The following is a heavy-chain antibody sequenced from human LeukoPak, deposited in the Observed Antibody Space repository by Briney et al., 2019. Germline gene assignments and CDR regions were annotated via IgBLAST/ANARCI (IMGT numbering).Heavy chain of an antibody. V-gene: IGHV3-23*01. CDR2: ISGSGGST. D-gene: IGHD4-17*01. J-gene: IGHJ4*02. Sequence: GGSLRLSCAASGFTFSSYAMSWVRQAPGKGLEWVSAISGSGGSTYYADSVKGRFTNSRDNSKNTLYLQMNSLRAEDTAVYYCAKDRVAVTTVFDYWGQGTLVTVSS. CDR1: GFTFSSYA. CDR3: AKDRVAVTTVFDY.